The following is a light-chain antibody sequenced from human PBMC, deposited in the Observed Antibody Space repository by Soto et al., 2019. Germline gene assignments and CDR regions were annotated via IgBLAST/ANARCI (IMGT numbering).Light chain of an antibody. Sequence: QSVLTQPASVSGSPGQSITISCTGTSRDVGRYNYVSWYQQHPGKAPKLIIYDVISRPSGVSDRFSGSKSGNTASLTVSGLQAEDEADYYCNSYAAGSPYVFGTGTKVTVL. CDR3: NSYAAGSPYV. CDR2: DVI. CDR1: SRDVGRYNY. V-gene: IGLV2-14*03. J-gene: IGLJ1*01.